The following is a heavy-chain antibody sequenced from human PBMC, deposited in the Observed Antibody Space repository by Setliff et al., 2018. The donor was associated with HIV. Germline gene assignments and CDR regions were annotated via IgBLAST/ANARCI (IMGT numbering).Heavy chain of an antibody. J-gene: IGHJ5*01. V-gene: IGHV3-33*03. Sequence: GGSLRLSCAASGFTFSSYGMHWVRQAPGKGLEWVAVVWYDGGNTHYADSVKGRFTVSRDNSKDTLYLQMDSPRPDDTAVYYCAKSRMAYCSGGTCAENWFDSWGQGTLVTVSS. CDR1: GFTFSSYG. CDR2: VWYDGGNT. D-gene: IGHD2-15*01. CDR3: AKSRMAYCSGGTCAENWFDS.